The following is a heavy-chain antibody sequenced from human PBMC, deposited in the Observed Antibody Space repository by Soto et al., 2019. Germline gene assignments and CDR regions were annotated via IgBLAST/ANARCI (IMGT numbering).Heavy chain of an antibody. CDR3: AREWQWEPLIY. J-gene: IGHJ4*02. CDR1: GYTFTNYG. V-gene: IGHV1-18*01. D-gene: IGHD1-26*01. CDR2: VSGYNRNT. Sequence: QVQLVQSGVEVKMPGASVKLACKASGYTFTNYGLTWVRQVPGQGLEWIGWVSGYNRNTNYAQKFEDRVIMTTDTSKSTAFMELRSLRPDDTGIYFCAREWQWEPLIYWGQGTLLTVSP.